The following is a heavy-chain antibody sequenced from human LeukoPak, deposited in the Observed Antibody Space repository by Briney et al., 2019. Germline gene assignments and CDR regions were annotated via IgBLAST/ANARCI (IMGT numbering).Heavy chain of an antibody. V-gene: IGHV4-30-4*08. J-gene: IGHJ4*02. CDR2: IYYSGST. Sequence: PSQXXXXTCTVSGGSISSGDYYWSRVRQPPGKGLEWVGYIYYSGSTYDNPSLKSRVNISVETSKKQFSLKLSSVTAADTAVYYCARGTSIPAALLTFDYWGQGTLVTVSS. D-gene: IGHD2-2*01. CDR1: GGSISSGDYY. CDR3: ARGTSIPAALLTFDY.